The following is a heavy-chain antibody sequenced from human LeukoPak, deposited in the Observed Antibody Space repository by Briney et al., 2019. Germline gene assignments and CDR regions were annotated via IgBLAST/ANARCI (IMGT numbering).Heavy chain of an antibody. V-gene: IGHV1-2*02. CDR3: ATVAPGYCSGGSCYSVHYYYYMDV. J-gene: IGHJ6*03. CDR2: ITPNSGGT. CDR1: GYTFTGYY. Sequence: ASVKVSCKASGYTFTGYYMHWVRQAPGQGLEWMGWITPNSGGTNSAQKFQGRVTMTRDTSISTAYMELNRLRSEDTAVYYCATVAPGYCSGGSCYSVHYYYYMDVWGKGTTVTISS. D-gene: IGHD2-15*01.